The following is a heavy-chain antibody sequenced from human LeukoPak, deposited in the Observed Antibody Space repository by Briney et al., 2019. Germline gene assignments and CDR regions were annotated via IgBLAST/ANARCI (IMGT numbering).Heavy chain of an antibody. J-gene: IGHJ6*03. D-gene: IGHD5-18*01. V-gene: IGHV3-30*03. Sequence: GGSLRLSCAASGFTFSSYGMHWVRQAPGKGLEWVAVISYDGSNKYSADSVKGRFTISRDNSKNTLYLQMNSLRAEDTAVYYCTRHTYGYSFYYYMDVWGKGTTVTISS. CDR2: ISYDGSNK. CDR3: TRHTYGYSFYYYMDV. CDR1: GFTFSSYG.